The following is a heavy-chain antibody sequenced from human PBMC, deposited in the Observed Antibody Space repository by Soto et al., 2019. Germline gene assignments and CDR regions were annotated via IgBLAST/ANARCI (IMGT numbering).Heavy chain of an antibody. D-gene: IGHD3-9*01. Sequence: SGPTLVNPXETLTLTCTVSGFSLSNARMGVSWIRQPPGEALEWLAHIFSNDEKSYSTSLKSRLTISKDTSKSQVVLTMTNMDPVDTATYYCARIRGYDILTGYYYYFDYWGQGTLVTVSS. J-gene: IGHJ4*02. V-gene: IGHV2-26*01. CDR3: ARIRGYDILTGYYYYFDY. CDR1: GFSLSNARMG. CDR2: IFSNDEK.